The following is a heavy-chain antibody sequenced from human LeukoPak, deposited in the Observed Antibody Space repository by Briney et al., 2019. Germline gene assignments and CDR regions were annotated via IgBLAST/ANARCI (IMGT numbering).Heavy chain of an antibody. V-gene: IGHV3-21*04. D-gene: IGHD3-3*01. CDR3: AKESGDYDFWSGYPYFDY. J-gene: IGHJ4*02. CDR2: ISSSSSYI. CDR1: GFTFSSYS. Sequence: PGGSLRLSCAASGFTFSSYSMNWVRQAPGKGLEWVSSISSSSSYIYYADSVKGRFTISRDNSKNTLYLQMNSLRAEDTAVYYCAKESGDYDFWSGYPYFDYWGQGTLVTVSS.